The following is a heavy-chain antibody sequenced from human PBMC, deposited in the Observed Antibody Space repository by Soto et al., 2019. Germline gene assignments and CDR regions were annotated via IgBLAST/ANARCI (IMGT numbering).Heavy chain of an antibody. D-gene: IGHD1-1*01. CDR1: GYNFFDYG. J-gene: IGHJ1*01. Sequence: QIQLVQSGAEVKKPGASVKVSCKASGYNFFDYGVSWVRQAPGQGLEWMGGVSPKSGNTDYARKVQGRVTMTTDISTSTAYMELRGLIPDDTGVYYCARGRTVSSIGPLLVWGQGTLVSVSS. CDR2: VSPKSGNT. V-gene: IGHV1-18*01. CDR3: ARGRTVSSIGPLLV.